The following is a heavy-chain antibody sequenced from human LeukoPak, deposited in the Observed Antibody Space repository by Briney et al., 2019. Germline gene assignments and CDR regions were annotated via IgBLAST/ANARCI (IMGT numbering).Heavy chain of an antibody. D-gene: IGHD3-22*01. CDR2: ISSSSSYI. CDR1: GFTFSSYS. Sequence: GGSLRVSCAASGFTFSSYSMNWVRQAPGKGLEWVSSISSSSSYIYYADSVKGRFTISRDNAKNSLYLQMNSLRAEDTAVYYCARDSPVEKYYYDSSGYYYGNAFHIWGQGTMVTVSS. J-gene: IGHJ3*02. V-gene: IGHV3-21*01. CDR3: ARDSPVEKYYYDSSGYYYGNAFHI.